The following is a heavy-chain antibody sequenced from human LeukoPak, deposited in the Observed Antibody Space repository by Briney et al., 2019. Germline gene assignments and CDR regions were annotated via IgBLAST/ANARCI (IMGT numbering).Heavy chain of an antibody. CDR1: RFIFSDYS. CDR3: ARSGYDLYYYYYMDV. V-gene: IGHV3-21*01. Sequence: GGSLRLSCAASRFIFSDYSMNWVRQAPGKGLEWVSTISSSGSSIFYAASVKGRFTISRDSAMNSLYLQMNSLRAEDTAVYYCARSGYDLYYYYYMDVWGKGTTVTISS. D-gene: IGHD5-12*01. CDR2: ISSSGSSI. J-gene: IGHJ6*03.